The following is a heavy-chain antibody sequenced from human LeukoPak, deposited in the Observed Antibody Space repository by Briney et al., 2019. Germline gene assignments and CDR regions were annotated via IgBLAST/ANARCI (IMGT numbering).Heavy chain of an antibody. Sequence: GASVKVSCKASGGTFSSYAISWVRQAPGQGLEWMGGIIPTFGTANYAQKFQGRVTITTDESTSTAYMELSSLRSEDTAVYYCARVHQIVTYYYDSSGYYWFDPWGQGTLVTVSS. CDR3: ARVHQIVTYYYDSSGYYWFDP. CDR2: IIPTFGTA. J-gene: IGHJ5*02. CDR1: GGTFSSYA. D-gene: IGHD3-22*01. V-gene: IGHV1-69*05.